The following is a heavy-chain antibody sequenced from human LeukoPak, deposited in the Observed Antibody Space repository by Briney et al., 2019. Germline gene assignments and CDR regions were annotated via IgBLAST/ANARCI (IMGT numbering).Heavy chain of an antibody. V-gene: IGHV3-9*01. D-gene: IGHD2-15*01. CDR2: ISWNSGSI. CDR3: AKDVRGYSLDY. Sequence: PGGSLRLSCAASGFTFDDYGMSWVRQAPGKGLEWVSGISWNSGSIGYADSVKGRFTISRDNAKNSLYLQMNSLRAEDTALYYCAKDVRGYSLDYWGQGTLVTVSS. CDR1: GFTFDDYG. J-gene: IGHJ4*02.